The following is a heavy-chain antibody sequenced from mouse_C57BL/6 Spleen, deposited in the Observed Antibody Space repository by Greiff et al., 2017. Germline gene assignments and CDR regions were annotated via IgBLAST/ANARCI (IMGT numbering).Heavy chain of an antibody. CDR2: IRNKANNHAT. J-gene: IGHJ4*01. V-gene: IGHV6-6*01. CDR1: GFTFSDAW. D-gene: IGHD1-1*01. Sequence: DVKLVESGGGLVQPGGSMKLSCAASGFTFSDAWMDWVRQSPEKGLEWVAEIRNKANNHATYYAESVKGRFTISRDDSKSSVYLQMNSLRAEDTGIYYCTRDTTVGYAMDYWGQGTSVTVSS. CDR3: TRDTTVGYAMDY.